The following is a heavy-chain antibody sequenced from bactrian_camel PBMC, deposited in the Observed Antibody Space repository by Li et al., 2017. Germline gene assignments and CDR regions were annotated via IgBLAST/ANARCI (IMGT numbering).Heavy chain of an antibody. CDR1: SRTYS. CDR3: TAGAVISGGYGARCLPARPTDYSD. Sequence: HVQLVESGGGSVQVGGSLRLSCTDISRTYSMAWFRQAPGKEREGLAAIYFGGATYTERTFYADSVKGRFTISRDNSKNILYLQMDNLTPDDTATYYCTAGAVISGGYGARCLPARPTDYSDWGQGTQVTVS. V-gene: IGHV3S54*01. CDR2: IYFGGATYTERT. D-gene: IGHD4*01. J-gene: IGHJ4*01.